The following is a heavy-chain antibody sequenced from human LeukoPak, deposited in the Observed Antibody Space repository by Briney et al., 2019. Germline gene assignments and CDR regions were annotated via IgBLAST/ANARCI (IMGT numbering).Heavy chain of an antibody. D-gene: IGHD5-18*01. V-gene: IGHV3-7*01. Sequence: GGSLRLSCAASGFTFSSYWMSWVRQAPGKGLEWVANIKKDGSEKYYVDSVKGRFTISRDNAKTSLYLQMNSLGAEDTAVYYCARDLSGVTGYTYGRGIDYWGQGTLVTVSS. CDR2: IKKDGSEK. CDR1: GFTFSSYW. CDR3: ARDLSGVTGYTYGRGIDY. J-gene: IGHJ4*02.